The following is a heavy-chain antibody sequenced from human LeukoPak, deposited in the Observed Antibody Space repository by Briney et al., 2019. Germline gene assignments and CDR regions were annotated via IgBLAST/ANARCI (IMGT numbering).Heavy chain of an antibody. CDR2: IYYSGST. D-gene: IGHD4-17*01. CDR1: GGSISSSSYY. Sequence: SETLSLTCTVFGGSISSSSYYWGWIRQPPGKGLEWIGSIYYSGSTYYNPSLKSRVTISVDTSKNQFSLKLSSVTAADTAVYYCAREPPYYGDYGGVIYWGQGTLVTVSS. V-gene: IGHV4-39*07. CDR3: AREPPYYGDYGGVIY. J-gene: IGHJ4*02.